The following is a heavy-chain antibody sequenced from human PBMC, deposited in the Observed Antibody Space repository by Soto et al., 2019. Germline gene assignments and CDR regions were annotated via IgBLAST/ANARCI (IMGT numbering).Heavy chain of an antibody. CDR2: VSRSGGST. CDR1: GFPFSNYA. Sequence: EVQLLESGGGLVQPGGSLRLSCSASGFPFSNYAMSWVRQAPGKGLEWVSTVSRSGGSTYYADSVKGRFTFSRDNSKETVSLQMNSLRAEDTGVYYCAKEESDYDSSVYCLYWGPGTLVSVSS. J-gene: IGHJ4*02. CDR3: AKEESDYDSSVYCLY. D-gene: IGHD3-22*01. V-gene: IGHV3-23*01.